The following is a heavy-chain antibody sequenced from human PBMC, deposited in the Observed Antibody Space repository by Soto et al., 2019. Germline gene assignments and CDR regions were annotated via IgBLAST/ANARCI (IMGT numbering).Heavy chain of an antibody. CDR1: GGTFSSYT. Sequence: QVQLVQSGAEVKKPGSSVKVSCTASGGTFSSYTITWVRQAPGQGLEWMGRIIPILGIANYAQKFQGRVTITADKSTITAYMALGSLRAGDSAVDYCADPPGYWGQGILVTVSS. CDR3: ADPPGY. CDR2: IIPILGIA. V-gene: IGHV1-69*02. J-gene: IGHJ4*02.